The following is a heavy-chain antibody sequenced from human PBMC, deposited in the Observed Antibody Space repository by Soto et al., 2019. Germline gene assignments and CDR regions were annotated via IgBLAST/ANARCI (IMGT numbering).Heavy chain of an antibody. Sequence: SETLSLTCTVSGGSISSGVYYWSWIRQHPGKGLEWIGYIYYSGSTYYNPSLKSRVTIPVDTSKNQFSLKLSSVTAADTAVYYCARDGYCSGGSCYGFGSWFDPWGQGTLVTVSS. CDR2: IYYSGST. J-gene: IGHJ5*02. CDR1: GGSISSGVYY. CDR3: ARDGYCSGGSCYGFGSWFDP. V-gene: IGHV4-31*03. D-gene: IGHD2-15*01.